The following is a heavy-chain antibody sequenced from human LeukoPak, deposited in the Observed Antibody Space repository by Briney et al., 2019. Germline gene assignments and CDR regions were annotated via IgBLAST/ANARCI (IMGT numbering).Heavy chain of an antibody. CDR3: ASLAGSGSYYKNALGY. D-gene: IGHD3-10*01. CDR2: INPSGGST. CDR1: GYTFTSYY. V-gene: IGHV1-46*01. J-gene: IGHJ4*02. Sequence: ASVKVSCEASGYTFTSYYMHWVRQAPGQGLEWMGIINPSGGSTSYAQKFQGRVTMTRDTSTSTVYMELSGLRSEDTAVYYCASLAGSGSYYKNALGYWGQGTLVTVSS.